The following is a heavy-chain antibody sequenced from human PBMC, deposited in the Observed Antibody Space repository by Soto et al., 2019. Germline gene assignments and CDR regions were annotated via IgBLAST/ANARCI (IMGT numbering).Heavy chain of an antibody. CDR2: MNPNRGNT. CDR3: ARVRFGESLNDY. Sequence: GASVKVSCKASGYTFTRYDINWVRQATGQGLEWMGWMNPNRGNTGYAQKFQGRVTMTRNTPISTAYMELSSLRSEDTAVYYCARVRFGESLNDYWGQGTLVTVSS. CDR1: GYTFTRYD. D-gene: IGHD3-10*01. V-gene: IGHV1-8*01. J-gene: IGHJ4*02.